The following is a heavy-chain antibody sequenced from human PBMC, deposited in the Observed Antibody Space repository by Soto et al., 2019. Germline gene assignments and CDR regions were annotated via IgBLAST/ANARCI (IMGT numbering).Heavy chain of an antibody. J-gene: IGHJ4*02. Sequence: QVQLQESGPGLVKPSQTLSLTCTVSGGSISSGGYYWSWIRQHPGKGLDWIGYIYYSGSTYYNPSLKSRVTISVDTSKNQFSLKLSSVTAADTAVYYCARGVGIAAAGTFVDYWGQGTLVTVSS. CDR2: IYYSGST. D-gene: IGHD6-13*01. CDR3: ARGVGIAAAGTFVDY. CDR1: GGSISSGGYY. V-gene: IGHV4-31*03.